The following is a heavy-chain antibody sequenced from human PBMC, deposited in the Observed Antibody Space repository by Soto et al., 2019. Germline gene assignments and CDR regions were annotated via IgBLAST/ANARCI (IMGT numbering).Heavy chain of an antibody. J-gene: IGHJ3*02. CDR3: AKDKGDCSGGSCYWNAFDI. D-gene: IGHD2-15*01. Sequence: DVQLVESGGGLVQPGRSLRLSCAASGFTFDDYAMPWVRQAPGKGLEWVSGICWNSGSIGYADSVKGRFTISRDNAKNSLYLHKNSLRAEDRALSYCAKDKGDCSGGSCYWNAFDIWGQGTMVTVSS. V-gene: IGHV3-9*01. CDR2: ICWNSGSI. CDR1: GFTFDDYA.